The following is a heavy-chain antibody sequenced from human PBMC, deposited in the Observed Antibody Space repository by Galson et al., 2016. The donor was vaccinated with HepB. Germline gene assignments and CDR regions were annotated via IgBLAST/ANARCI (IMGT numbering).Heavy chain of an antibody. V-gene: IGHV4-34*01. CDR1: GGSFRDYY. Sequence: SETLSLTCAIFGGSFRDYYWSWIRQPPGKGLEWIGEINHSGSTNYNLSLQSRVTIALDTSRNLFSLNLSSVTAADTAVYYCARGTRYNWNYVDLWGPGGLVTVSS. J-gene: IGHJ5*02. CDR3: ARGTRYNWNYVDL. D-gene: IGHD1-7*01. CDR2: INHSGST.